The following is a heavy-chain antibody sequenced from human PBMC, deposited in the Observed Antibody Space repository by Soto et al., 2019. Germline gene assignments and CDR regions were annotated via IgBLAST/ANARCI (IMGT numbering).Heavy chain of an antibody. CDR2: IYYSGST. V-gene: IGHV4-59*01. CDR3: ASRVNPYWYFDL. Sequence: SETLSLTCTVSGGSISSYYWSWIRQPPGKGLEWIGYIYYSGSTNYNPSLKSRGTISVDTSKNQFSLKLSSVTAADTAVYYCASRVNPYWYFDLWGRGTLVTVSS. J-gene: IGHJ2*01. CDR1: GGSISSYY.